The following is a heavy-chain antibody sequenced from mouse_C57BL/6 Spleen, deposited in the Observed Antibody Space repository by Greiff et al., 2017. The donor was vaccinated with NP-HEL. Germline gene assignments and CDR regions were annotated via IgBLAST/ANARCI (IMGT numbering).Heavy chain of an antibody. V-gene: IGHV1-50*01. CDR1: GYTFTSYW. CDR3: ARSEGGYSDY. D-gene: IGHD1-1*02. Sequence: QVQLQQPGAELVKPGASVKLSCKASGYTFTSYWMQWVKQRPGQGLEWIGEIDPSDSYTNYNQKFKGKATLTVYTSSSTAYMQLSSLTSEDSAVYYCARSEGGYSDYWGQGTTLTVSS. J-gene: IGHJ2*01. CDR2: IDPSDSYT.